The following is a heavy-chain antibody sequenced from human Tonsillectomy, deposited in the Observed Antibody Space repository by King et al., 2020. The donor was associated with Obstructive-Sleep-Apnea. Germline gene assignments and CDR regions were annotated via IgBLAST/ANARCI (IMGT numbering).Heavy chain of an antibody. V-gene: IGHV3-9*01. Sequence: AMHWVRQAPGKGLEWVSGITWNSGAIGYADSVKGRFTISRDNAKNSLYLQMNSLRPEDTAFYYCAKDHGMTWDYFDYWGQGTLITVSS. J-gene: IGHJ4*02. CDR3: AKDHGMTWDYFDY. CDR1: A. D-gene: IGHD1-14*01. CDR2: ITWNSGAI.